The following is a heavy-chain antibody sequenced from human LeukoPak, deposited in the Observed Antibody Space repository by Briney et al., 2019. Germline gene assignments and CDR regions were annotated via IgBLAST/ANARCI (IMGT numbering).Heavy chain of an antibody. Sequence: SQTLSLTCAVSGGSISSGGYSWSWIRQPPGKGLEWIGYIYHSGSTYYNPSLKSRVTISVDRSKNQFSLKLSSVTAADAAVYYCARGGGWAHSLGTTGTSWFDPWGQGTLVTVSS. V-gene: IGHV4-30-2*01. CDR3: ARGGGWAHSLGTTGTSWFDP. J-gene: IGHJ5*02. D-gene: IGHD1-1*01. CDR2: IYHSGST. CDR1: GGSISSGGYS.